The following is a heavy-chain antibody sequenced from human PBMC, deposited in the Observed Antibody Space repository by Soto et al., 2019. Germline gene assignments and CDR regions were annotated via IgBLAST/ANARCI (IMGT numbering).Heavy chain of an antibody. J-gene: IGHJ4*02. CDR2: IWYDGSNK. CDR3: AREVDTSMVTLGY. Sequence: QVQLVESGGGVVQPGRSLRLSCAASGFTFSSYGMHWVRQAPGKGLEWVAVIWYDGSNKYYADSVKGRFTISRDNSKNTRYLQMNSLRAEDTAVYYCAREVDTSMVTLGYWGQGTLVTVSS. CDR1: GFTFSSYG. D-gene: IGHD5-18*01. V-gene: IGHV3-33*01.